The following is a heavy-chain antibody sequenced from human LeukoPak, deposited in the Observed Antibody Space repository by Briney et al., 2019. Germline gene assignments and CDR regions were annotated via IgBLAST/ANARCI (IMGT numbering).Heavy chain of an antibody. CDR3: ARDGSDSSGRYNASDI. J-gene: IGHJ3*02. CDR2: IYYSGST. D-gene: IGHD6-19*01. Sequence: SETLSLTCTVSGGSISSYYWSWIRQPPGKGLEWIGYIYYSGSTNYNPSLKSRVTISVDTSKNQFSLKLSSVTAADTAVYYCARDGSDSSGRYNASDIWGQGTMVTVSS. V-gene: IGHV4-59*01. CDR1: GGSISSYY.